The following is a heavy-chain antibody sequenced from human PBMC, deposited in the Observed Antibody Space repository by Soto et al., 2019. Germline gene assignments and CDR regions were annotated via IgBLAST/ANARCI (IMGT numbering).Heavy chain of an antibody. CDR3: ARVRGTPAVGLFFDS. D-gene: IGHD1-1*01. CDR2: IHYSGSA. Sequence: SETLCLTCTVSGGSITNYYWNGIRQPPGKGLEWIGYIHYSGSANYNPSLRSRVSVSLDSSKNQFSLTVDSVTAADTGVYYCARVRGTPAVGLFFDSWGQGTLVTVS. J-gene: IGHJ4*02. CDR1: GGSITNYY. V-gene: IGHV4-59*01.